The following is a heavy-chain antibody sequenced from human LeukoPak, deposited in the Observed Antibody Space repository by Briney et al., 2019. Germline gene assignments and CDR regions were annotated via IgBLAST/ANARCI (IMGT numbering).Heavy chain of an antibody. Sequence: PSQTLSLTCTVSGGSISSGSYYWSWIRQPAGKGLEWIGRIYTSGSTNYNPSLKSRVTISVDTSKNQFSLKLSSVTAADTAVYYCAREDINPDMDSSPPVVTMGYWGQGTLVTVSS. CDR3: AREDINPDMDSSPPVVTMGY. J-gene: IGHJ4*02. D-gene: IGHD3-16*02. V-gene: IGHV4-61*02. CDR2: IYTSGST. CDR1: GGSISSGSYY.